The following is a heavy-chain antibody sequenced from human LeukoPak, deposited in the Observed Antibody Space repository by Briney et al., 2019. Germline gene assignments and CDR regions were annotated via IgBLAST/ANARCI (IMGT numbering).Heavy chain of an antibody. Sequence: KPSETLSLTCTVSDASISTNSWSWVRQPPGKGLEWIGYIYYSGSTIYNPSLKSRVTISKDTSKNQFSLRLSSVTAADTAMYYCARGHCTNGICYSSDSWGQGTLVTVSS. V-gene: IGHV4-59*08. CDR2: IYYSGST. CDR3: ARGHCTNGICYSSDS. CDR1: DASISTNS. D-gene: IGHD2-8*01. J-gene: IGHJ4*02.